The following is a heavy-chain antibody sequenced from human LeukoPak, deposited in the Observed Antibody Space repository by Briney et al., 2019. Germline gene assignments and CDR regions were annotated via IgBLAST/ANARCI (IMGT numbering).Heavy chain of an antibody. CDR2: IYYSGST. CDR1: GGSISSYY. J-gene: IGHJ6*02. V-gene: IGHV4-59*01. D-gene: IGHD2-2*01. Sequence: SETLSLTCTVSGGSISSYYWSWIRQPPGKGLEWIGYIYYSGSTNYNPSLKSRVTISVDTSKNQFSLKLSSVTAADTAVYYCARSPPGVVVPAAIVGYYYYGMDVWGQGTTVTVSS. CDR3: ARSPPGVVVPAAIVGYYYYGMDV.